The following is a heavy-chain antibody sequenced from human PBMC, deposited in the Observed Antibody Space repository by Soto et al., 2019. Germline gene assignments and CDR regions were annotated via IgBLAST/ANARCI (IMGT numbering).Heavy chain of an antibody. D-gene: IGHD3-22*01. Sequence: EVQLLESGGGLVQPGGSLRLSCAASGFTFSSYAMSWVRQAPGKGLEWVSAISGSGGSTYYADSVKGRFTISRDNSKNTLYLQMNSLRAEDTAVYYCAKIFYYYDSSGYYTEGTDAFDIWGQGTMVTVSS. CDR2: ISGSGGST. V-gene: IGHV3-23*01. CDR3: AKIFYYYDSSGYYTEGTDAFDI. J-gene: IGHJ3*02. CDR1: GFTFSSYA.